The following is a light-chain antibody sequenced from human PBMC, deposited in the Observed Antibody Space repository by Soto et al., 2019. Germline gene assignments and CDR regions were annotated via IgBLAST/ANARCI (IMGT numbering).Light chain of an antibody. Sequence: QSALTQPPSASGSPGQSVTISCAGTINDVGGYNYVPWYQQHPGKVPQLMIYQVTKRPSGVPDRFSASKSDTTASLTISGLQAEDEGDYYCMSYAGGNRFVFGTGTKVTAL. V-gene: IGLV2-8*01. CDR3: MSYAGGNRFV. CDR1: INDVGGYNY. CDR2: QVT. J-gene: IGLJ1*01.